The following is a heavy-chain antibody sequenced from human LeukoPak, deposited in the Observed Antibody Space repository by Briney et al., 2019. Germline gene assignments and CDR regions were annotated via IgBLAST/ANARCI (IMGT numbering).Heavy chain of an antibody. CDR1: GFTFSTYS. D-gene: IGHD2-2*02. CDR2: ISGIGTSI. V-gene: IGHV3-23*01. J-gene: IGHJ4*02. Sequence: PGGSLRLSCAASGFTFSTYSMTWVRQAPGKGLEWVSVISGIGTSIYYADSVKGRFTISRDNSKNTLYLQMNSLRAEDTAVYYCAKDRGSSCYTAVDCWGQGTLVTVSS. CDR3: AKDRGSSCYTAVDC.